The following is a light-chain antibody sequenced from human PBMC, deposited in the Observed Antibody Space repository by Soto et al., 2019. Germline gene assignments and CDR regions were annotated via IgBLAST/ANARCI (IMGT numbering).Light chain of an antibody. CDR1: QSISSY. Sequence: DIHMTESPASLAASVGGRGTIACRASQSISSYLNWYQQKPGQAPNLLIHTSSTLYSGVPSRFSGTGSGTEFTLTISSLQSEDFAVYYCQQYINWPRTFGQGTKVDIK. J-gene: IGKJ1*01. CDR3: QQYINWPRT. CDR2: TSS. V-gene: IGKV1-39*01.